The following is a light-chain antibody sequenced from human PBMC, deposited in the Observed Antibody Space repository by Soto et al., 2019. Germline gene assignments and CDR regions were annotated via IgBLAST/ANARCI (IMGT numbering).Light chain of an antibody. CDR2: DAS. CDR1: QSISSW. CDR3: LLDYAYFWA. Sequence: TQSPATLSLSPGERATLSCRASQSISSWLAWYQQKPGKAPKLLIDDASSLESGVPSRFSGSGSGRDFTLTISSLQPEDFATYYCLLDYAYFWAFGQGTKVDIK. V-gene: IGKV1-5*01. J-gene: IGKJ1*01.